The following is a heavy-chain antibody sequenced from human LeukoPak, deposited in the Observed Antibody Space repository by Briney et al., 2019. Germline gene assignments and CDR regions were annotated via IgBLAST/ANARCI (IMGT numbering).Heavy chain of an antibody. CDR3: ARDRVTMVRGVNYYFDY. D-gene: IGHD3-10*01. CDR1: GFTFRIYW. V-gene: IGHV3-7*05. Sequence: GGSLRLSCEASGFTFRIYWMSWVRQAPGKGLEWVANIKHDGSEKYYVDSVKGRFTISRDNAKNSLYLQMNSLRAEDTAVYYCARDRVTMVRGVNYYFDYWGQGTLVTVSS. J-gene: IGHJ4*02. CDR2: IKHDGSEK.